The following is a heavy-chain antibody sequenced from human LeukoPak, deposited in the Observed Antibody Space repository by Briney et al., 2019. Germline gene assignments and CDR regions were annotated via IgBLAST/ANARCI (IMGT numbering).Heavy chain of an antibody. J-gene: IGHJ4*02. Sequence: ASLKVSCKSSGYTFTGYYMHWVRQAPGQGLEWMGWINPSSGGTSYAQKFQGRVTMTRDASISTAYMELSRLRSDDTAVYYCARERYGDYDYWGQGTLVTVSS. V-gene: IGHV1-2*02. CDR2: INPSSGGT. CDR3: ARERYGDYDY. CDR1: GYTFTGYY. D-gene: IGHD4-17*01.